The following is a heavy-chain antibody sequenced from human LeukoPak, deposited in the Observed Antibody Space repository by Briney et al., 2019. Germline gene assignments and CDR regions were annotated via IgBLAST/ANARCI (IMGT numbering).Heavy chain of an antibody. CDR2: ISCSGGST. Sequence: GGSLSLSCAASGFTFSSYAMSWVRRAPGKGLEWVSAISCSGGSTYYADSVKGRFTISRDNSKNTLYLQMNSLRAEDTAVYYCAKQKRYCSSTSCYLDYWGQGTLVTVSS. J-gene: IGHJ4*02. V-gene: IGHV3-23*01. CDR1: GFTFSSYA. CDR3: AKQKRYCSSTSCYLDY. D-gene: IGHD2-2*01.